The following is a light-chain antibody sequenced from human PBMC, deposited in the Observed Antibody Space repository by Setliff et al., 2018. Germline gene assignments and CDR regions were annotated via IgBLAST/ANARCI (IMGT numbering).Light chain of an antibody. V-gene: IGLV2-8*01. CDR3: SSYAGTNNPYV. Sequence: QSVLTQPPSASGSPGQSLTISCTGTSRDIGAYNSVSWYQQHPGKAPKLLIYEISKRPSGVPDRFSGSKSGNTASLTVSGLQAEDEADYYCSSYAGTNNPYVFGSGTKV. J-gene: IGLJ1*01. CDR2: EIS. CDR1: SRDIGAYNS.